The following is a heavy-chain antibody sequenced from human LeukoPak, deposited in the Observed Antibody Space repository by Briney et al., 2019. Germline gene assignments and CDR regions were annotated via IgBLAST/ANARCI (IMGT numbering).Heavy chain of an antibody. Sequence: GGSLRLSCAASGFTFSSYEMNWVRQAPGKGLEWVSYISTRGSTEYYADSVKGRFTISRDNAKNSLYLQMNSLRAEDTAVYYCARDGSYADYDAFDIWGQGTMVTVSS. D-gene: IGHD1-26*01. CDR2: ISTRGSTE. V-gene: IGHV3-48*03. CDR3: ARDGSYADYDAFDI. CDR1: GFTFSSYE. J-gene: IGHJ3*02.